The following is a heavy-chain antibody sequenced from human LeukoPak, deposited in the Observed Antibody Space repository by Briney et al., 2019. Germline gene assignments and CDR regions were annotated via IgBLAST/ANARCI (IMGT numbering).Heavy chain of an antibody. CDR2: IGTYNGNT. V-gene: IGHV1-18*01. CDR3: ARGRLKRVPFTKVAGALDY. J-gene: IGHJ4*02. D-gene: IGHD6-19*01. Sequence: ASVKVSCKASGYTFRNYGITGVRQAPGQGLRWMGWIGTYNGNTDYAQKFQGRVIMTADTSTTTAHMELRSLRSDDTAVYYCARGRLKRVPFTKVAGALDYWGQGTRVTVSS. CDR1: GYTFRNYG.